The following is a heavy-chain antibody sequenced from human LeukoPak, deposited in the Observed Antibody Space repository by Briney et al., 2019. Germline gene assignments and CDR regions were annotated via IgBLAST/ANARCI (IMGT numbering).Heavy chain of an antibody. V-gene: IGHV4-59*01. J-gene: IGHJ6*03. D-gene: IGHD6-13*01. CDR1: GGSISSYY. Sequence: SETLSLTCTVSGGSISSYYWSWIRQPPGKGLEWIGYIYYSGSTNYNPSLKSRVTISVDTSKNQFSLKLSSVTAADTAVYYCARNLPPWDSWYPRYMDVWGKGTTVTISS. CDR3: ARNLPPWDSWYPRYMDV. CDR2: IYYSGST.